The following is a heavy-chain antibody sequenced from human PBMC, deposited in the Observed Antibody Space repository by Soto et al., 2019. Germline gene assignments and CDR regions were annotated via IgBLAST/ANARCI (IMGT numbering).Heavy chain of an antibody. D-gene: IGHD3-22*01. Sequence: QITLKESGPTLVKPTQTLTLTCTFSGFSLSTSGVGVGWIRQPPGKALEWLALIYWDDDKRYSPSLKSRLTITKDTSKNQVVLTMTNMDPVDTATYCCAHSAYYYDSSGYYIWYFDLWGRGTLVTVSS. CDR1: GFSLSTSGVG. J-gene: IGHJ2*01. V-gene: IGHV2-5*02. CDR3: AHSAYYYDSSGYYIWYFDL. CDR2: IYWDDDK.